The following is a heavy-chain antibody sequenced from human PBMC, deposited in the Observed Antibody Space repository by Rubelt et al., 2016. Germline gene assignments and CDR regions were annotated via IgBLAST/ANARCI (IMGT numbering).Heavy chain of an antibody. V-gene: IGHV4-39*07. Sequence: YSGSTYYNPSLKSRVTISVDTSKNQFSLKLSSVTAADTAVYYCARAGDTAMVRCFDYWGQGTLVTVSS. D-gene: IGHD5-18*01. J-gene: IGHJ4*02. CDR3: ARAGDTAMVRCFDY. CDR2: YSGST.